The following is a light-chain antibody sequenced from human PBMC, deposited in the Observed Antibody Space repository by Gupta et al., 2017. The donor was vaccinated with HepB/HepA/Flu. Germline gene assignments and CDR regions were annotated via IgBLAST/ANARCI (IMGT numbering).Light chain of an antibody. CDR3: MQSLQYHRGPT. CDR2: LGS. J-gene: IGKJ4*01. Sequence: DIVMTQSPLSLPVTPGEPASISCRSSQSLLHSNGSNYLDWYLQKPGQAQQLLIYLGSSRASGVTDMFSRSGCGTAGTLKISRVEAVDVGVYYCMQSLQYHRGPTFGGGTKVEIK. CDR1: QSLLHSNGSNY. V-gene: IGKV2-28*01.